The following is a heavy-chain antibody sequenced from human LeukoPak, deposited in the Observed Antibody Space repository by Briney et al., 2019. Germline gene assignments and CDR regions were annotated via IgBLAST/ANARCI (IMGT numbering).Heavy chain of an antibody. CDR2: INPNSGGT. Sequence: GASVKVSCKASGYTFTGYYMHWVRQAPGQGLEWMGWINPNSGGTNYAQKFQGRVTMTRDTSISTAYMELSRLRSDDTAVYYCASMSGGDYYYYMDVWGKGTTVTVSS. V-gene: IGHV1-2*02. J-gene: IGHJ6*03. D-gene: IGHD1-26*01. CDR1: GYTFTGYY. CDR3: ASMSGGDYYYYMDV.